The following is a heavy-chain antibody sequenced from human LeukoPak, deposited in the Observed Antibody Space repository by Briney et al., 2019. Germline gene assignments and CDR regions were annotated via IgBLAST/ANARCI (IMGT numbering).Heavy chain of an antibody. J-gene: IGHJ4*02. V-gene: IGHV1-2*06. Sequence: GASVKVSCKPSGYTFTGKSVHWVRPAPGHGLEWMGRINPNSGATDYGQQLQGRVTMTRDTSISTVYRDLDRLRSDDAAVYYCAGELTFDYWGQGTLVTVSS. D-gene: IGHD3-10*01. CDR3: AGELTFDY. CDR2: INPNSGAT. CDR1: GYTFTGKS.